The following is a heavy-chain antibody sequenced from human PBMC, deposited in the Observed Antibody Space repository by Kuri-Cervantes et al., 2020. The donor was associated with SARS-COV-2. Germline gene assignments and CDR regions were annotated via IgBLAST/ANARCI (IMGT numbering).Heavy chain of an antibody. CDR2: IIPIFGTA. CDR3: ARGGGATGIGGFDY. D-gene: IGHD1-26*01. Sequence: SVKVSCKASGGTFSSYAISWVRQAPGQGLEWMGGIIPIFGTANYAQKFQGRVTITADESASTAYMELSSLRSEDTAVYYCARGGGATGIGGFDYRGQGTLVTVSS. J-gene: IGHJ4*02. V-gene: IGHV1-69*13. CDR1: GGTFSSYA.